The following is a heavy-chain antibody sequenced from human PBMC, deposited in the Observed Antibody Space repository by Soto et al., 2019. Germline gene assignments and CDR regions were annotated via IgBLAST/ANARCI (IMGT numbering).Heavy chain of an antibody. V-gene: IGHV3-33*01. CDR3: AREGPEDYYDSSGYFDY. J-gene: IGHJ4*02. CDR2: IWYDGSNK. D-gene: IGHD3-22*01. CDR1: GFTFSSYG. Sequence: QVQLVESGGGVVQPGRSLRLSCAASGFTFSSYGMHWVRQAPGKGLEWVAVIWYDGSNKYYADSVKGRFTISRDNSKNTLYLQMNSLRAEDTAVYYCAREGPEDYYDSSGYFDYWGQGTLVTVSS.